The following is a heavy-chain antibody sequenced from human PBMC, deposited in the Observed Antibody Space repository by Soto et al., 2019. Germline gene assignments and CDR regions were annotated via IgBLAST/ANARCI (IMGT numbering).Heavy chain of an antibody. V-gene: IGHV3-30-3*01. Sequence: QVQLVESGGGVVQPGRSLRLSCAASGFTFSNYVMQWVRQAPGKGLEWVGMINPRGFFTTYAQKFRGRVTMTGDTSTSVVYMELTNLRSEDTAMYYCARAAGRFGELFWFDPWGQGTLVSVSS. CDR3: ARAAGRFGELFWFDP. CDR2: INPRGFFT. J-gene: IGHJ5*02. CDR1: GFTFSNYV. D-gene: IGHD3-10*01.